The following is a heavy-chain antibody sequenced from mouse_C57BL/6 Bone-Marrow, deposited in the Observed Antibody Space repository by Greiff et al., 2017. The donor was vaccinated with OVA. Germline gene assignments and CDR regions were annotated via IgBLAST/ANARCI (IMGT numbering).Heavy chain of an antibody. Sequence: QVQLQQPGAELVKPGASVKLSCKASGYTFTSYWMHWVKQRPGRGLEWIGRIDPNSGGTKYNEKFKSQATLTVDKPSSTAYMQLSSLTSEDSAVYYCARGEFITTVVAHFDYWGQGTTLTVSS. V-gene: IGHV1-72*01. CDR2: IDPNSGGT. J-gene: IGHJ2*01. D-gene: IGHD1-1*01. CDR1: GYTFTSYW. CDR3: ARGEFITTVVAHFDY.